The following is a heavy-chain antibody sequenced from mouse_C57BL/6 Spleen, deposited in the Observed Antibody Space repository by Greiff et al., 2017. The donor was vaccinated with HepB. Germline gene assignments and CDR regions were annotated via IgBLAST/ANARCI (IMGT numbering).Heavy chain of an antibody. V-gene: IGHV5-17*01. CDR1: GFTFSDYG. J-gene: IGHJ3*01. D-gene: IGHD2-5*01. CDR2: ISSGSSTI. Sequence: EVKLVESGGGLVKPGGSLKLSCAASGFTFSDYGMHWVRQAPEKGLEWVVYISSGSSTIYYADTVKGRFTISRDNAKNTLFLQMTSLRSEDTTMYYCAGTGSNPFAYWGQGTLVTVSA. CDR3: AGTGSNPFAY.